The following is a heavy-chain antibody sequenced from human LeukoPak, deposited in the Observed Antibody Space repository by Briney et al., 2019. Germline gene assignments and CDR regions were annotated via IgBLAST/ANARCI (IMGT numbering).Heavy chain of an antibody. CDR1: GGSISSYY. D-gene: IGHD3-22*01. CDR2: IYTSGST. V-gene: IGHV4-4*07. CDR3: ARDSAGSYYDSSGYTPGRSI. Sequence: SETLSLTCTVSGGSISSYYWSWIRQPAGKGLEWIGRIYTSGSTNYNPSLKCRVTMSVDTSKNQFSLKLSSVTAADTAVYYCARDSAGSYYDSSGYTPGRSIWGQGTLVTVSS. J-gene: IGHJ4*02.